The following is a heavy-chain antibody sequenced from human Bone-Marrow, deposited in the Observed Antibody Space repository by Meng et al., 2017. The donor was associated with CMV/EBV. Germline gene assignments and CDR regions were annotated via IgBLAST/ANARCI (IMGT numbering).Heavy chain of an antibody. CDR3: ARGWAWVNY. Sequence: GSLRLSCAVYGGSFSGYYWSWIRQPPGKGLEWMGEINHSGSTNYNPSLKSRVTISVDTYKNQFSLKLSSVTAADTAVYYCARGWAWVNYWGQGTLVTVSS. D-gene: IGHD1-26*01. CDR1: GGSFSGYY. J-gene: IGHJ4*02. CDR2: INHSGST. V-gene: IGHV4-34*01.